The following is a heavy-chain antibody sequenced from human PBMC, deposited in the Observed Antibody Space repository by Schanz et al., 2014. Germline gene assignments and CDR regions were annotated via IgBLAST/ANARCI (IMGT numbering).Heavy chain of an antibody. J-gene: IGHJ4*02. Sequence: EVQLVESGGGLAQPGGSLRLSCAASGITFSTYWMHWVRQAPGKGLVWVSHINSDGTTTTYADSVKGRFTISRDNSKNTLFLQMSSLRAEDTAVYYCARDGDFDYWGQGTLVTVSS. CDR1: GITFSTYW. CDR3: ARDGDFDY. V-gene: IGHV3-74*01. CDR2: INSDGTTT.